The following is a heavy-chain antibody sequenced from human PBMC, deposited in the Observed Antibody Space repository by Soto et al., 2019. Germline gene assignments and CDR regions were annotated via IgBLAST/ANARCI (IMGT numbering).Heavy chain of an antibody. Sequence: SVKVSCKASGGTFSSYAISWVRQAPGQGLEWMGGIIPIFGTANYAQKFQGRVTITADESTSTAYMELSSLRSEDTAVYYCATEGVTYYYDSSGFDYWGQGTLVTVSS. V-gene: IGHV1-69*13. CDR3: ATEGVTYYYDSSGFDY. J-gene: IGHJ4*02. D-gene: IGHD3-22*01. CDR2: IIPIFGTA. CDR1: GGTFSSYA.